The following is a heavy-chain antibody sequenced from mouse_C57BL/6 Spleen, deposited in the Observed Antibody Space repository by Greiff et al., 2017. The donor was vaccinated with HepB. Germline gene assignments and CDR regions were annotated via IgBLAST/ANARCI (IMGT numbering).Heavy chain of an antibody. Sequence: QVQLKESGAELAKPGASVKLSCKASGYTFNSYWMHWVKQRPGQGLEWIGYINPSSGYTKYNQKFKDKATLTADKSFSPAYTQLSSLTYEDSAVYYCASHYYGSSSWYFDVWGTGTTVTVSS. D-gene: IGHD1-1*01. CDR2: INPSSGYT. CDR3: ASHYYGSSSWYFDV. J-gene: IGHJ1*03. V-gene: IGHV1-7*01. CDR1: GYTFNSYW.